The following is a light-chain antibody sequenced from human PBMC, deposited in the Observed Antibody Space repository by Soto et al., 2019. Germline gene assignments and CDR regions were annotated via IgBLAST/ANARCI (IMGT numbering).Light chain of an antibody. CDR1: SSDVGSYNL. J-gene: IGLJ2*01. CDR3: CSYAGSVV. CDR2: EGS. Sequence: QSALTQPASVSVSPGQSITISCTGTSSDVGSYNLVSWYQQHPGKAPKLMIYEGSKRPSGVSNRFSCSKSGNTASLTISGLQAEDEADYYCCSYAGSVVFGGGTKVTVL. V-gene: IGLV2-23*01.